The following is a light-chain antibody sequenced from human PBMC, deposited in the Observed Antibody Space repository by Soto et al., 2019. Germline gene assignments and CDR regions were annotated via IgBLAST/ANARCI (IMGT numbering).Light chain of an antibody. CDR2: GAY. J-gene: IGKJ4*01. CDR3: QQHNDWPPLT. Sequence: EIVMTQSPATLSVSPGERATLSCRASQSVMSNVAWYQQKPGQAPRLLIYGAYARATGIPARFSGSGSGTEFSLTLNSLQSEDIAVYYCQQHNDWPPLTFGGGTKVEIK. CDR1: QSVMSN. V-gene: IGKV3-15*01.